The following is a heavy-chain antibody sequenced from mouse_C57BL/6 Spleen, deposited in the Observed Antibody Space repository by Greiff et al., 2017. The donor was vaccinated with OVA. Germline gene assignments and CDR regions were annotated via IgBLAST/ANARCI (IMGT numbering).Heavy chain of an antibody. CDR3: ARGATVVATDAMDY. V-gene: IGHV1-80*01. CDR1: GYAFSSYW. Sequence: QVQLQQSGAELVKPGASVKISCKASGYAFSSYWMNWVKQRPGKGLEWIGQIYPGDGDTNYNGKFKGKATLTADKSSSTAYMQLSSLTSEDSAVYFCARGATVVATDAMDYWGQGTSGTVSS. J-gene: IGHJ4*01. D-gene: IGHD1-1*01. CDR2: IYPGDGDT.